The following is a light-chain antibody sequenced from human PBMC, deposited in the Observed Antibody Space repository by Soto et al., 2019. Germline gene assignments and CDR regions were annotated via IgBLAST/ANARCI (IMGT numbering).Light chain of an antibody. Sequence: EIELTQSPGTLSLSPGERATLSCRASQSVSSNYLAWYQQQPGQAPRLLVYGASFKATGIPGRCSGSGSGTVVILTISRVEHDDLTVYYCQYNGNSPFTFGHGTRVDIK. CDR2: GAS. J-gene: IGKJ3*01. CDR3: QYNGNSPFT. V-gene: IGKV3-20*01. CDR1: QSVSSNY.